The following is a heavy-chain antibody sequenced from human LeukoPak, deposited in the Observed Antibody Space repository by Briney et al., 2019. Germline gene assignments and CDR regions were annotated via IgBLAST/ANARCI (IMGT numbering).Heavy chain of an antibody. CDR1: GCSISSYC. CDR3: ARITMVRGVITEYYFDY. CDR2: IYNRSST. J-gene: IGHJ4*02. V-gene: IGHV4-59*01. Sequence: SETLSLTCTASGCSISSYCWSWIRQPPGKGLEWIGSIYNRSSTNYNPSLKSRVTIFFNTTDNQFSLMLSSVPAADTAVYYCARITMVRGVITEYYFDYWGQGTLVTVSS. D-gene: IGHD3-10*01.